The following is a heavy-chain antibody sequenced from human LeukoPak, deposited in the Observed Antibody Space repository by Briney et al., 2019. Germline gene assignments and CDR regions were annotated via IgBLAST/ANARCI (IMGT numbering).Heavy chain of an antibody. V-gene: IGHV3-49*04. J-gene: IGHJ4*02. Sequence: PGRPLSFSCTASGFTFGDYVMSWVRQAPGKGREWAGFIRSKPYGGTTEYAASVKGRFIISRSDSKPIAYLQMNSLKSEDTAVYYCTTGSATGTGSGYWGQGTLVTVSS. CDR2: IRSKPYGGTT. D-gene: IGHD6-13*01. CDR3: TTGSATGTGSGY. CDR1: GFTFGDYV.